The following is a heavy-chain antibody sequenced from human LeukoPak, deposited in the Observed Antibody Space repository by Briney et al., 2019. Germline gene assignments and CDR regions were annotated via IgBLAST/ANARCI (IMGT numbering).Heavy chain of an antibody. CDR1: GFTFSSYD. CDR3: AKDLSPAVAADWFDP. V-gene: IGHV3-23*01. D-gene: IGHD6-25*01. J-gene: IGHJ5*02. CDR2: ISGSGSGT. Sequence: GGFLRLSCAASGFTFSSYDMSWVRQAPGKGLEWVSAISGSGSGTYYADSVKGRFIISRDNSKNMLYLQMSSLRAEDTAVYYCAKDLSPAVAADWFDPWDQGTLVTVSS.